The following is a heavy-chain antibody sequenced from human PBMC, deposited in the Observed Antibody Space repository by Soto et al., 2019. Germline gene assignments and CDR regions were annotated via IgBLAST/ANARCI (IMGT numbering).Heavy chain of an antibody. V-gene: IGHV3-21*01. J-gene: IGHJ4*02. CDR1: GFTFSSYS. CDR2: ISSSSSYI. Sequence: GGSLRLSCAASGFTFSSYSMNWVRQAPGKGLEWVSSISSSSSYIYYADSVKGRFTISRDNAKNSLYLQMNSLRAEDTAVYYCARVDVKRPYSSPGAPFDYWGQGTLVTVSS. D-gene: IGHD6-19*01. CDR3: ARVDVKRPYSSPGAPFDY.